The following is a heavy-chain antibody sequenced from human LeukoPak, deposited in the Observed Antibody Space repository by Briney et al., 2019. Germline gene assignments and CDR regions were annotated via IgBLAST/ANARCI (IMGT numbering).Heavy chain of an antibody. CDR2: IYYSGST. CDR3: ARGPMATTSYNWFDP. CDR1: GGSISSYY. J-gene: IGHJ5*02. D-gene: IGHD5-24*01. Sequence: PSETLSLTCTVSGGSISSYYWSWIRQPPGKGLEWIGYIYYSGSTNYNPSLKSRVTISVDTSKNQFSLKLSSVTAADTAVYYCARGPMATTSYNWFDPWGQGTLVTVSS. V-gene: IGHV4-59*01.